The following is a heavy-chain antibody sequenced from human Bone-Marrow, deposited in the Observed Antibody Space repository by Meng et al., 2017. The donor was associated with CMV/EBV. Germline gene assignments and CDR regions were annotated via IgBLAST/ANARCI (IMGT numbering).Heavy chain of an antibody. D-gene: IGHD3-22*01. V-gene: IGHV3-9*01. CDR1: GFTFDDYA. CDR2: ISWNSGSV. CDR3: AKDNYYDSSGYYDY. Sequence: GGSLRLSCVASGFTFDDYAMHWVRQAPGKGLEWVSGISWNSGSVGYADSVKGRFTISRDNAKNSLYLQMNSLRAEDTALYYCAKDNYYDSSGYYDYWGQGTLVTVSS. J-gene: IGHJ4*02.